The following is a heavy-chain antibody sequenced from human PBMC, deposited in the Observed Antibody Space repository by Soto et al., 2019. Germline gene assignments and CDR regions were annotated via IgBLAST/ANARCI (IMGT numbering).Heavy chain of an antibody. CDR3: ARSSRSYFDF. V-gene: IGHV4-31*02. Sequence: SETLSLTXTVSGGSISKSGYFWSWIRQHPGKGLEWIGYIYDSGSTYYNPSLKSRVSLSVDTPKNQFSLNLTSVTAADTAMYYCARSSRSYFDFWGQGTLVTVSS. CDR2: IYDSGST. J-gene: IGHJ4*02. CDR1: GGSISKSGYF.